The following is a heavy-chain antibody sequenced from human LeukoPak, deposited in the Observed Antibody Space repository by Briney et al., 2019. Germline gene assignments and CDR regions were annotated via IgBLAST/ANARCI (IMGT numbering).Heavy chain of an antibody. D-gene: IGHD3-22*01. CDR1: GFTFSSYE. J-gene: IGHJ6*03. CDR3: AKDHYDSSAPYYMDV. V-gene: IGHV3-48*03. Sequence: GGSLRLSCAASGFTFSSYEMNWVRQAPGKGLEWVSYISSSGSTKYYADSVKGRFTISRDNAKNSLYLQMNSLRAEDTAVYYCAKDHYDSSAPYYMDVWGKGTTVTISS. CDR2: ISSSGSTK.